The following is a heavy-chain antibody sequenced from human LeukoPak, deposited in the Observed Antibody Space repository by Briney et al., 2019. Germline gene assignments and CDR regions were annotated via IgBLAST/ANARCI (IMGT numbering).Heavy chain of an antibody. V-gene: IGHV3-30*18. CDR2: ISYDGSNK. CDR1: GFSFSSYS. Sequence: PGGSLRLSCAASGFSFSSYSMNWVREAPGKGLEWVAVISYDGSNKYYADSVKGRFTISRDNSKNTLYLQMNSLRAEDTAVYYCAKESSIAARLYYFDYCGQGTLVTVSS. CDR3: AKESSIAARLYYFDY. J-gene: IGHJ4*02. D-gene: IGHD6-6*01.